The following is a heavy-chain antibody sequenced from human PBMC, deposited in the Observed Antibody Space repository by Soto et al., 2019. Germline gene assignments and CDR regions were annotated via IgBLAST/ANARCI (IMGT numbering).Heavy chain of an antibody. J-gene: IGHJ5*02. CDR3: ARARVISSRNWFDP. CDR2: MSYSGST. V-gene: IGHV4-31*03. D-gene: IGHD6-6*01. CDR1: NGSINRGGYY. Sequence: TLSLTCTISNGSINRGGYYWNWIRQHPGKGLEWVGYMSYSGSTYYSPSLKSRVTISVDTSKTQLSLKLSSVTAADTAIYFCARARVISSRNWFDPWGQGTLVTVS.